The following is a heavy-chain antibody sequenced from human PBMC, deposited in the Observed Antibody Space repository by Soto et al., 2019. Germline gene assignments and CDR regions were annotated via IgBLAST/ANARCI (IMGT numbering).Heavy chain of an antibody. V-gene: IGHV1-8*01. CDR1: GYTFTIYD. Sequence: ASLKVSCKASGYTFTIYDINWVRRATGQGLEWMGWMNPNSGNTGYAQKFQGRVTMTRNTSISTAYMELSSLRSEDTAVYYGAIRYYGMDVWGQGTTVTVSS. J-gene: IGHJ6*02. CDR3: AIRYYGMDV. CDR2: MNPNSGNT.